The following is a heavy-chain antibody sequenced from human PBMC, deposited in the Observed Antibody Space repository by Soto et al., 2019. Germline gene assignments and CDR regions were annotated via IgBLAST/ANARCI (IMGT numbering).Heavy chain of an antibody. V-gene: IGHV3-23*01. CDR2: VGLHGANT. CDR3: AKGSRSGGLYNFDY. D-gene: IGHD3-10*01. J-gene: IGHJ4*02. CDR1: NFTFSDYA. Sequence: QPGGSLRLSCAASNFTFSDYAMTWVRQAPGKGLEWVATVGLHGANTRYADSVKGRFTISRDDSRDAVFLQMNNLRLEDTAVYYCAKGSRSGGLYNFDYWGQGTPVTVSS.